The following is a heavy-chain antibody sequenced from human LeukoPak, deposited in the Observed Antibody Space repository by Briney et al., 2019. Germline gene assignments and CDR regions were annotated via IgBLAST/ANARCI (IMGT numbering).Heavy chain of an antibody. D-gene: IGHD3-3*01. J-gene: IGHJ4*02. CDR2: IYPGDSDT. CDR1: GYTFSSYW. CDR3: ARQNDFRLDY. Sequence: ISCKXXGYTFSSYWIGWVRQLPGKGLEWMGIIYPGDSDTRYSPSLQGQVTISDDTSIGTAYLQWSSLKASDTAIYYCARQNDFRLDYWGQGTLVTVSS. V-gene: IGHV5-51*01.